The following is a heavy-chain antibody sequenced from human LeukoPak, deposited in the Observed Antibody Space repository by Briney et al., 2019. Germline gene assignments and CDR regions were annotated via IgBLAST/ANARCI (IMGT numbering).Heavy chain of an antibody. D-gene: IGHD3-22*01. J-gene: IGHJ1*01. Sequence: GGSPRLSCAASGFTFSSYWMHWVRQAPGKGLVWVSRIKSDGSTNYADSVKGRFTISRDNAKNTLSLQMNSLRAEDTGVYYCARAPSEIGGYYPEYFRHWGQGTLVTVTS. CDR3: ARAPSEIGGYYPEYFRH. CDR2: IKSDGST. V-gene: IGHV3-74*01. CDR1: GFTFSSYW.